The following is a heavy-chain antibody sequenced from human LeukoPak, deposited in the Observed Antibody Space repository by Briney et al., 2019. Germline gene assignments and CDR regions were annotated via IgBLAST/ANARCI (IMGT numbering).Heavy chain of an antibody. CDR1: GFNFYDYH. Sequence: GRSLRLSCAASGFNFYDYHMHWVRQALGKGLEWVAIISYDGRDKFYADSVQGRFTISRDTSTNTLYLQMSSLKTEDSATYYCAKDPRYCRTTSCSPDGYFDYWGQGTLVTVSS. V-gene: IGHV3-30*18. J-gene: IGHJ4*02. CDR3: AKDPRYCRTTSCSPDGYFDY. CDR2: ISYDGRDK. D-gene: IGHD2-2*01.